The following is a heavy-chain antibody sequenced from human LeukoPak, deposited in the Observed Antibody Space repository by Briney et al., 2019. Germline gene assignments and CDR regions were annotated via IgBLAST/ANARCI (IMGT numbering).Heavy chain of an antibody. Sequence: PGGSLRLSCAASGFSFSSYTLSWVRQAPGKGLEWVSGISGSGGSTYYADSVKGRFTISRDNSKNTLYLQMNSLRAEDTAVYYCAKVIAGYSSSWYGYWGQGTLVTVSS. CDR1: GFSFSSYT. D-gene: IGHD6-13*01. V-gene: IGHV3-23*01. CDR2: ISGSGGST. CDR3: AKVIAGYSSSWYGY. J-gene: IGHJ4*02.